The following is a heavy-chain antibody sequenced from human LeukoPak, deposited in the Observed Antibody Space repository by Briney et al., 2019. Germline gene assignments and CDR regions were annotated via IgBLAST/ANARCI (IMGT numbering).Heavy chain of an antibody. Sequence: SETLSLTCAVYGGSFSGYYWSWIRQPPGKGLEWIGEINHSGSTNYNPSLKSRVTISVDTSKNQFSLKLSSVTAADTAVYYCARGRRFSSLDYWGQGTLVTVFS. CDR2: INHSGST. V-gene: IGHV4-34*01. J-gene: IGHJ4*02. CDR3: ARGRRFSSLDY. D-gene: IGHD3-3*01. CDR1: GGSFSGYY.